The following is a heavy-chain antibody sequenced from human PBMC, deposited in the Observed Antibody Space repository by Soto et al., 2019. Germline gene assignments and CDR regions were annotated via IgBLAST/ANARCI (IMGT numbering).Heavy chain of an antibody. V-gene: IGHV3-23*01. CDR2: ISGSGGST. D-gene: IGHD2-2*01. CDR1: GFTFSSYA. Sequence: GGSLRLSCAASGFTFSSYAMSWVRQAPGKGLEWVSAISGSGGSTYYADSVKGRFTISRDNSKNTLYLQMNSLRAEDTAVYYCAKVLVPAATDPYYYGMDVWGQGTTVTVSS. CDR3: AKVLVPAATDPYYYGMDV. J-gene: IGHJ6*02.